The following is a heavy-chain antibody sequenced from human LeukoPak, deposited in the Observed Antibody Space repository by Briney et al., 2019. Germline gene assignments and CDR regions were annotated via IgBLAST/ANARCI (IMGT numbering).Heavy chain of an antibody. D-gene: IGHD6-6*01. J-gene: IGHJ3*02. V-gene: IGHV4-59*01. CDR2: IYYSGST. Sequence: PSETLSLTCTVSGGSISSYYWSWIRQPPGKGLEWIGYIYYSGSTNYNPSLKSRVTISVDTSKNQFYLKLSSVTAADTAVCYCARARPLDAFDIWGQGTMVTVSS. CDR3: ARARPLDAFDI. CDR1: GGSISSYY.